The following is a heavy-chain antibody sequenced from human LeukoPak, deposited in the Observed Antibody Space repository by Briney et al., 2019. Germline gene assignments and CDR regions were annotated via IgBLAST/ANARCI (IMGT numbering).Heavy chain of an antibody. D-gene: IGHD1-1*01. Sequence: PGGSLRLSCAASGYTLDHFAMHWVRQAPGKGLEWVSLISGDGADTYYADSVKGRFTMSRDNSRNSLYLQMNSLRTEDTAFYYCTKDWMGWYFDYWGQGSLVTVSS. CDR1: GYTLDHFA. J-gene: IGHJ4*02. CDR3: TKDWMGWYFDY. CDR2: ISGDGADT. V-gene: IGHV3-43*02.